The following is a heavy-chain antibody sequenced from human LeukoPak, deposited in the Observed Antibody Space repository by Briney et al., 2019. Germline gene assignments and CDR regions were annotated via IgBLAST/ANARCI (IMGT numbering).Heavy chain of an antibody. CDR3: ARAYGSGSSYHPDY. CDR1: GYTFTAYY. V-gene: IGHV1-2*02. CDR2: INPNSGGT. Sequence: ASVKVSCKASGYTFTAYYMHWVRQAPGQGLEWMGWINPNSGGTNSSQKFQDRVTLSRDTSISTAYMELGSLRSDDTAIYYCARAYGSGSSYHPDYWGQGTLVTVSS. D-gene: IGHD3-10*01. J-gene: IGHJ4*02.